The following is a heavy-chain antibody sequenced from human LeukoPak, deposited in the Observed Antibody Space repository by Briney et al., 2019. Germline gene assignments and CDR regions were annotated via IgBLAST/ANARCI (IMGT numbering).Heavy chain of an antibody. Sequence: ASVKVSCKASGYTFTGYYMHWVRQAPGQGLEWMGWINPNSGGTNYAQKFQGRVTMTRDTSISTAYMELSRLRSDDTAVYYCASNYCSSTSSSDAFDIWGQGTMVTVSS. V-gene: IGHV1-2*02. J-gene: IGHJ3*02. CDR1: GYTFTGYY. CDR2: INPNSGGT. D-gene: IGHD2-2*01. CDR3: ASNYCSSTSSSDAFDI.